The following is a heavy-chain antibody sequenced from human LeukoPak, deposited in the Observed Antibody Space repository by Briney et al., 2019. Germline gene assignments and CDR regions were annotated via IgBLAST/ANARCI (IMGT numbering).Heavy chain of an antibody. Sequence: GGSLRLSCAASGFTFSTYGMHWVRQAPGKGLEWVAVISYDGSNKYYADSVKGRFTISRDNSKNTLYLQMNSLRAEDTAVYYCARDAVRIAAAADQAFDIWGQGTMVTVSS. V-gene: IGHV3-30*19. CDR1: GFTFSTYG. J-gene: IGHJ3*02. D-gene: IGHD6-13*01. CDR3: ARDAVRIAAAADQAFDI. CDR2: ISYDGSNK.